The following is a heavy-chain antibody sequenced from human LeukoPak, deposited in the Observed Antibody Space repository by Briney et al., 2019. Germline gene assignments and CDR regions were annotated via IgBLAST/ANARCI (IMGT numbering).Heavy chain of an antibody. V-gene: IGHV4-4*08. Sequence: PSETLSLTCTVSGGSISSYYWSWIRQPPGKGLECIGYIYNSGSTNYNPSLKSRVSISVDTSKNQFSLKLSSVTAADTAVYYCSRESGPYCPFGHWGQGTLVAVT. CDR2: IYNSGST. CDR1: GGSISSYY. CDR3: SRESGPYCPFGH. J-gene: IGHJ5*02. D-gene: IGHD1-26*01.